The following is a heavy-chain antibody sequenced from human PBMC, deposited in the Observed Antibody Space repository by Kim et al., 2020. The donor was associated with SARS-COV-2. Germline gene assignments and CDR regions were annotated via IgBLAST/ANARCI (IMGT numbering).Heavy chain of an antibody. J-gene: IGHJ3*02. CDR3: ARPRGPQISEKAFEI. Sequence: GESLKISCKGSGYSFTTYWIAWVRQMPGKGLEWMGSIYPADADTRYSPSFQGQVTISADKSTDTAYLQWGSLKASGTAMYYCARPRGPQISEKAFEIWGQGTVVIVSS. D-gene: IGHD3-3*02. V-gene: IGHV5-51*01. CDR2: IYPADADT. CDR1: GYSFTTYW.